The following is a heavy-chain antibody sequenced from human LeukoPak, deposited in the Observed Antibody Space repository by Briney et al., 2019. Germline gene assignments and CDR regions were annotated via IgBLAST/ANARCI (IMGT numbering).Heavy chain of an antibody. Sequence: TSETLSLTCTVSGGSISSYYWSWIRQPAGKGLEWIGRVYTSGSTNSNPSLKSRVTMSGDTSKNQLSLKLSSVTAADTAVYYCARETATGSWYYFDYWGQGTLVTVSS. CDR2: VYTSGST. J-gene: IGHJ4*02. V-gene: IGHV4-4*07. CDR1: GGSISSYY. D-gene: IGHD1-26*01. CDR3: ARETATGSWYYFDY.